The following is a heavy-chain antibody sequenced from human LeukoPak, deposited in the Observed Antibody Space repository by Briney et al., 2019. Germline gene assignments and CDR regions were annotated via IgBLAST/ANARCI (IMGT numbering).Heavy chain of an antibody. CDR3: ARHKYYDILTGYYFYYYYYYMDV. V-gene: IGHV4-34*01. CDR1: GGSFSGYY. D-gene: IGHD3-9*01. CDR2: INHSGST. Sequence: SETLSLTCAVYGGSFSGYYWSWIRQPPGKGLEWIGEINHSGSTNYNPSLESRVTISVDTSKNQFSLKLSSVTAADTAVYYCARHKYYDILTGYYFYYYYYYMDVWGKGTTVTISS. J-gene: IGHJ6*03.